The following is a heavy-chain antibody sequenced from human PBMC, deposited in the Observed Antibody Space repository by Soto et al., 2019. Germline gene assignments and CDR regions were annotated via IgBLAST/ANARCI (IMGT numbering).Heavy chain of an antibody. CDR1: GFTFSSYA. CDR3: VKSGLVRGVIIRGWFDP. V-gene: IGHV3-23*01. J-gene: IGHJ5*02. D-gene: IGHD3-10*01. CDR2: ISGSGGST. Sequence: EVQLLESGGGLVQPGGSLRLSCAASGFTFSSYAMSWVRQAPGKGLEWVSAISGSGGSTYYADSVKGRFTISRDNSKNTLYLQMNSLRAEDTAVYYCVKSGLVRGVIIRGWFDPWGQGTLVTVSS.